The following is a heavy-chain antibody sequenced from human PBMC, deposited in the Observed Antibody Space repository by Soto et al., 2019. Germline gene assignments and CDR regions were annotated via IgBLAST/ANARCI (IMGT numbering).Heavy chain of an antibody. CDR1: GGSISSSSYY. V-gene: IGHV4-39*01. Sequence: SETLSLTCTVSGGSISSSSYYWGWIRQPPGKGLEWIGSIYYSGSTYYNPSLKSRVAISVDTSKNQFSLKLSSVTAADTAVYYCARHSRGYSYEGNWFDPWGQGTLVTVSS. CDR3: ARHSRGYSYEGNWFDP. CDR2: IYYSGST. J-gene: IGHJ5*02. D-gene: IGHD5-18*01.